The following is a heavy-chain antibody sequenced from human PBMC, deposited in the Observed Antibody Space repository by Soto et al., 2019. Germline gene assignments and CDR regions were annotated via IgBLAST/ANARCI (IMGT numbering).Heavy chain of an antibody. D-gene: IGHD2-2*01. V-gene: IGHV3-7*05. CDR2: IKQGGSEK. Sequence: GGSLRLSCAASGFTFSSYWMSWVRQAPGKGLEWVANIKQGGSEKYYVDSVKGRFIISRDNAKNSLYLQMNSLRAEDTAVYYCARSDCSSTSCDYYYGMDVWGQGTTVTVSS. CDR1: GFTFSSYW. CDR3: ARSDCSSTSCDYYYGMDV. J-gene: IGHJ6*02.